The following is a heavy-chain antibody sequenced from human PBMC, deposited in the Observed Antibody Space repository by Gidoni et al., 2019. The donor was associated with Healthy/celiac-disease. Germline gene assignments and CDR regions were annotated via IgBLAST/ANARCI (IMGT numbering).Heavy chain of an antibody. CDR2: ISWNSGSI. J-gene: IGHJ4*02. V-gene: IGHV3-9*01. CDR1: GFTFDDYA. CDR3: AKALAAVDGSYFDY. D-gene: IGHD6-19*01. Sequence: EVQLVESGGGLVQPGRSLRLSCAASGFTFDDYAMHWVRQAPGKGLEWVSGISWNSGSIGYADSVKGRFTISRDNAKNSLYLQMNSLRAEDTALYYCAKALAAVDGSYFDYWGQGTLVTVSS.